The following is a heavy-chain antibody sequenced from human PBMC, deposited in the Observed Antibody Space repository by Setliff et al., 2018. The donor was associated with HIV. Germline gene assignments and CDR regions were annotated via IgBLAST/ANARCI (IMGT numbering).Heavy chain of an antibody. V-gene: IGHV3-21*04. CDR3: ARGGGRITMVRGVILPDY. D-gene: IGHD3-10*01. CDR1: GFTFSSYS. J-gene: IGHJ4*02. CDR2: ISAGSTHI. Sequence: PGGSLRLSCAASGFTFSSYSMNWVRQAPGKGLEWVASISAGSTHIYSADSLKGRFTISRDNGKNSLYLQMNSLRAEDTAVYYCARGGGRITMVRGVILPDYWGQGTLVTVSS.